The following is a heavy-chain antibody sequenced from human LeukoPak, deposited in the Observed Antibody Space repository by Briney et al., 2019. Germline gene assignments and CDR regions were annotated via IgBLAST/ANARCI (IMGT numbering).Heavy chain of an antibody. CDR3: AKGYIIVGRQWYLDL. J-gene: IGHJ2*01. CDR1: GFTFSSYS. CDR2: ISSSSSYI. Sequence: AGGPLRLSCAASGFTFSSYSMNWVRQAPGKGLEWVSSISSSSSYIYYADSVKGRFTISRDNAKNSLYLQMSSLRAEDTAVYYCAKGYIIVGRQWYLDLWGRGTLVGVSS. D-gene: IGHD2-2*01. V-gene: IGHV3-21*01.